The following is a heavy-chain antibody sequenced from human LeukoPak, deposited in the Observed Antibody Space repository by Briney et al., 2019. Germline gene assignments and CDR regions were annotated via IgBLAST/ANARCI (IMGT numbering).Heavy chain of an antibody. J-gene: IGHJ4*02. Sequence: GGSLRLSCAASGFTFSSYGMHWVRQAPGRGLDWVAVIWFDGSNKYYGDSVKGRFTISRDNAKNSLYLQMNSLRAEDTAVYYCARELRRFDYWGQGTLVTVSS. V-gene: IGHV3-33*01. D-gene: IGHD4-17*01. CDR3: ARELRRFDY. CDR2: IWFDGSNK. CDR1: GFTFSSYG.